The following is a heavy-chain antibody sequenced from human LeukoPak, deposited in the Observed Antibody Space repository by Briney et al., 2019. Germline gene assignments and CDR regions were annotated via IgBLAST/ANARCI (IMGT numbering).Heavy chain of an antibody. CDR1: GVSMSTYY. V-gene: IGHV4-59*01. D-gene: IGHD3-10*01. J-gene: IGHJ4*02. CDR2: IHYSGST. Sequence: ASETLSLTCTVSGVSMSTYYWSWIRQSPGKGLEWLAYIHYSGSTNINPSLKGRLAISIDTSKNQFSLKVNSVTAADTAVYYYARDIYGSGYGFFDYWGQGTLVTVSS. CDR3: ARDIYGSGYGFFDY.